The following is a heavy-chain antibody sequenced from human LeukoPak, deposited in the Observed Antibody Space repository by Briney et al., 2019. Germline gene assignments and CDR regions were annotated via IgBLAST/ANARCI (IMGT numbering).Heavy chain of an antibody. D-gene: IGHD3-16*01. Sequence: SQTLSLTCTVSGGSLSSGSYYWSWIRQPAGTGLEWLGRIHTSGSTYYNPSLKSRATISVDTSKNQFSLKLSSVTAADAAVYYCAREKIGTGTVLGKDYYYMAVWGKGTTVTVSS. J-gene: IGHJ6*03. V-gene: IGHV4-61*02. CDR1: GGSLSSGSYY. CDR3: AREKIGTGTVLGKDYYYMAV. CDR2: IHTSGST.